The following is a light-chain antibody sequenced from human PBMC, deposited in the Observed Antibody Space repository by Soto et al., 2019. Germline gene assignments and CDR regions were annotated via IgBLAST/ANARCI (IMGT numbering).Light chain of an antibody. J-gene: IGLJ3*02. Sequence: SYVMTQPPSVSVAPGQTARITCGGNNIGSKRVHWHQQKSGQAPVLVVHDNSDRPSGIPERFSGSNSGNTATLTISRVEAGDEADYYCQVWDSSSNHRVFGGGTKLTVL. CDR2: DNS. CDR1: NIGSKR. CDR3: QVWDSSSNHRV. V-gene: IGLV3-21*02.